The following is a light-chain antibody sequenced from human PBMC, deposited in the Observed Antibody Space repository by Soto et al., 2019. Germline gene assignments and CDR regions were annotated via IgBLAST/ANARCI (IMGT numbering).Light chain of an antibody. CDR1: QGIGNE. CDR3: QQYNSYPLT. CDR2: AAS. Sequence: DIQMTQSPSSLSASVGDRITITCRGSQGIGNELGWYQQKAGNAPKRLIFAASSLQSGVPSRFSGSESGTEFTLTISSLQPEDFATYYCQQYNSYPLTFGGGTKVEVK. V-gene: IGKV1-17*01. J-gene: IGKJ4*01.